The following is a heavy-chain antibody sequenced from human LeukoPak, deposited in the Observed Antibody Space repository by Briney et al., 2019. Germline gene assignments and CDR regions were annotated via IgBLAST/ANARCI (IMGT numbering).Heavy chain of an antibody. CDR1: RFTFDDYA. V-gene: IGHV3-43*02. CDR2: ISGDGGST. CDR3: AKDIEYDSSGYYLDPEYYFDY. D-gene: IGHD3-22*01. J-gene: IGHJ4*02. Sequence: GGSLRLSCAASRFTFDDYAMHWVRQAPGKGLEWVSLISGDGGSTYYADSVKGRVTISRDNSKNSLYLQMNSLRTEDTALYYCAKDIEYDSSGYYLDPEYYFDYWGQGTLVTVSS.